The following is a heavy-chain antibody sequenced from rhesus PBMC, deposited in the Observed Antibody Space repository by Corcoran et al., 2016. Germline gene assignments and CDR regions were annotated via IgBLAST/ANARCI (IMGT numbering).Heavy chain of an antibody. CDR3: ARVGSSWSEWDTVGTEWYFDL. V-gene: IGHV4S14*01. J-gene: IGHJ2*01. Sequence: QVQLQESGPGLVKPSETLSLTCAVSGYSIRRGYYLGWIRQPPGKGLEWIGGGYGSGGSNYLNPSLKSRVTLSVDTSKNQFSLKLSSVTAADTAVYYCARVGSSWSEWDTVGTEWYFDLWGPGTPITISS. D-gene: IGHD5-42*01. CDR1: GYSIRRGYY. CDR2: GYGSGGSN.